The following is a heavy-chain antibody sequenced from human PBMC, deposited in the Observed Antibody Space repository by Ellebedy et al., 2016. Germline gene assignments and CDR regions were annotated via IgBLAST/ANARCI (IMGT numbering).Heavy chain of an antibody. J-gene: IGHJ4*02. CDR2: INPSGGST. V-gene: IGHV1-46*01. CDR1: GYTLTELS. CDR3: ATLPFN. Sequence: ASVKVSCXVSGYTLTELSMHWVRQAPGQGLEWMGIINPSGGSTSYAQKFQGRVTMTRDTSTSTAYMELSSLRSEDTAVYYCATLPFNWGQGTLVTVSS.